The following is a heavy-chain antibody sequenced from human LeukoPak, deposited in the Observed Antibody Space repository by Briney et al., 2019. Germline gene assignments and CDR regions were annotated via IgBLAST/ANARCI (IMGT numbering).Heavy chain of an antibody. CDR3: ARDRIVVVPAAADYYGMDV. Sequence: SVKVSCKASGGTFISYAISWARQAPGQGLEWMGGIIPIFGTANYAQKFQGRVTITADESTSTAYMELSSLRSEDTAVYYCARDRIVVVPAAADYYGMDVWGQGTTVTVSS. J-gene: IGHJ6*02. CDR1: GGTFISYA. CDR2: IIPIFGTA. D-gene: IGHD2-2*01. V-gene: IGHV1-69*13.